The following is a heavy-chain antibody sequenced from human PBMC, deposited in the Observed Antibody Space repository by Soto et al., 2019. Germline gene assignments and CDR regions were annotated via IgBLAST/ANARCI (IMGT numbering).Heavy chain of an antibody. V-gene: IGHV4-59*01. Sequence: SETLSLTCTVSGGSISSYDWSWIRQPPGKGLEWIGYIYYSGSTNYNPSLKSRVTISVDTSKNQFSLKLSSVTAADTAVYYCARDKTDYENAFDIWGQGTMVTVSS. CDR1: GGSISSYD. J-gene: IGHJ3*02. CDR3: ARDKTDYENAFDI. CDR2: IYYSGST. D-gene: IGHD4-17*01.